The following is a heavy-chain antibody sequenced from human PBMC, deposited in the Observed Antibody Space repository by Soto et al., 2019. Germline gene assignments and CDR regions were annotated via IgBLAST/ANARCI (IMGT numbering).Heavy chain of an antibody. J-gene: IGHJ6*02. V-gene: IGHV1-69*13. CDR1: GGTFSSYA. D-gene: IGHD6-13*01. Sequence: SVKVSCKASGGTFSSYAISWVRQAPGQGLEWMGGIIPIFGTANYAQNFQGRVTITADESTSTAYMELSSLRSEDTAVYYCARESGYSSSWTPSYGMDVWGQGTTVTVSS. CDR2: IIPIFGTA. CDR3: ARESGYSSSWTPSYGMDV.